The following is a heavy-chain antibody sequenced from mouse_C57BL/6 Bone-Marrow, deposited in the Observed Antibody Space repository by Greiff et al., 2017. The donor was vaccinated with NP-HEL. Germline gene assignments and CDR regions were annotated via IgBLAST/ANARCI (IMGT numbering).Heavy chain of an antibody. CDR2: IYPRDGST. V-gene: IGHV1-85*01. J-gene: IGHJ3*01. D-gene: IGHD1-1*01. Sequence: VQGVESGPELVKPGASVKLSCKASGYTFTSYDINWVKQRPGQGLEWIGWIYPRDGSTKYNEKFKGKATLTVDTSSSTAYMELHSLTSEDSAVYFCARDYYYGSSYVGFAYWGQGTLVTVSA. CDR3: ARDYYYGSSYVGFAY. CDR1: GYTFTSYD.